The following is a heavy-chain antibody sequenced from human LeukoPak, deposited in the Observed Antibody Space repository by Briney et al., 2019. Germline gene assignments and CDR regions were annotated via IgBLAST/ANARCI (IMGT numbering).Heavy chain of an antibody. CDR1: GFTFSSYE. Sequence: GGSLRLSCAASGFTFSSYEMNWVRQAPGKGLEWVSYISSSGSTIYYADSVKGRFTISRDNAKTSLYLQMNSLSAEDTAVYYCAREFGYSYDLDYWGQGTLVTVSS. D-gene: IGHD5-18*01. V-gene: IGHV3-48*03. J-gene: IGHJ4*02. CDR3: AREFGYSYDLDY. CDR2: ISSSGSTI.